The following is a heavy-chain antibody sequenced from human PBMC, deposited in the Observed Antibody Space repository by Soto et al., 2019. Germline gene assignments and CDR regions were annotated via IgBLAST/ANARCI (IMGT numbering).Heavy chain of an antibody. V-gene: IGHV3-48*02. CDR3: ARVGSYYDFWSGYRTGYGMDV. Sequence: GSLRLSCAASGFTFSSYSMNWVRQAPGKGLEWVSYISSSSSTIYYADSVKGRFTISRDNAKNSLYLQMNSLRDEDTAVYYCARVGSYYDFWSGYRTGYGMDVWGQGTTVTVS. CDR2: ISSSSSTI. CDR1: GFTFSSYS. J-gene: IGHJ6*02. D-gene: IGHD3-3*01.